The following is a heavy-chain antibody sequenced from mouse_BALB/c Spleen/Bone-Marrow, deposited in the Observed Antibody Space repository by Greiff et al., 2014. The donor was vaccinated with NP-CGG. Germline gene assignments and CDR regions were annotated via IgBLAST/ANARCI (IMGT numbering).Heavy chain of an antibody. CDR1: GFNIKDYY. V-gene: IGHV14-4*02. D-gene: IGHD2-1*01. CDR3: NAANYYGNYFDV. J-gene: IGHJ1*01. CDR2: IDPENGDT. Sequence: VQLQQSGAELVRSGASVKLSCTASGFNIKDYYMHWVKQRPEQGLEWIGWIDPENGDTEYAPKFQGKAAMTADTSSNTAYLQLSNLTSEDTAVYYCNAANYYGNYFDVWGAGTTVTVSS.